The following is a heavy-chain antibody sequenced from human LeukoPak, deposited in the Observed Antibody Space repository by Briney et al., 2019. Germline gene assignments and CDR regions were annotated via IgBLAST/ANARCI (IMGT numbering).Heavy chain of an antibody. V-gene: IGHV3-15*01. CDR2: IRSKTDGGTA. J-gene: IGHJ4*02. CDR3: TTGTY. CDR1: GLTFSNPW. Sequence: PGGSLRLSCAASGLTFSNPWMSWARQAPGKGLEWVGRIRSKTDGGTADYAAPVKDRIIISRDDSKNTLYLQMNSLKNEDTAVYYCTTGTYWGQGTLVTVSS.